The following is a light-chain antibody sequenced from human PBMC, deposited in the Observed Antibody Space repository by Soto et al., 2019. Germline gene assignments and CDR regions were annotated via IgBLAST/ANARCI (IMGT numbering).Light chain of an antibody. CDR1: QSVSSY. J-gene: IGKJ3*01. V-gene: IGKV3-11*01. Sequence: EMVLTQSPATLSLSPGERATLSCRASQSVSSYLAWYQQKPGQAPSLLIYDASNRATGIPARFSGSGSGTDFTLTISSLEPEDFAVYYCQQRSNWPTFGPGTKVDI. CDR3: QQRSNWPT. CDR2: DAS.